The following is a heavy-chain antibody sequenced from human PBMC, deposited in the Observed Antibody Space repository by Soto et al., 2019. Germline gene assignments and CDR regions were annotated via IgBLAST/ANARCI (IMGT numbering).Heavy chain of an antibody. CDR1: SDSISSSYW. CDR2: ISYSGST. CDR3: ARTRGLLTYYYYVDV. J-gene: IGHJ6*03. D-gene: IGHD4-17*01. Sequence: QVQLQESGPGLVKPSGTLSLTCAVSSDSISSSYWWSWVRQSPGKGLEWIGEISYSGSTNYNPSLKSRVTISVDRSKNQFSLKLSSVTAADTAVYYCARTRGLLTYYYYVDVWGKGTTVTVSS. V-gene: IGHV4-4*02.